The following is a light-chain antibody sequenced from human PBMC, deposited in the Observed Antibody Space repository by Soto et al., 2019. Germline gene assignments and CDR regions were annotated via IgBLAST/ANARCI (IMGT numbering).Light chain of an antibody. V-gene: IGKV1-39*01. CDR2: TTS. CDR1: QSINNY. J-gene: IGKJ1*01. Sequence: DLQMTQSPSSLSASVGDRVTITCRASQSINNYLHWYQQKSGRAPKLLIYTTSNLQRGVPSRFSATGSGTEFTLTISSLQPEDIAIYYCQQSYSALWTFGQGTKVEI. CDR3: QQSYSALWT.